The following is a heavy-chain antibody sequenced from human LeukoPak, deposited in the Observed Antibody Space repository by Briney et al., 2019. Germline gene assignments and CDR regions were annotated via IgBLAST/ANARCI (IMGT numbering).Heavy chain of an antibody. CDR1: GFTFNNYA. V-gene: IGHV3-23*01. J-gene: IGHJ4*02. CDR3: VTQVGTTTQYFDY. D-gene: IGHD1-26*01. CDR2: ISGGGRST. Sequence: GGSLRLSCAASGFTFNNYAMSWVRQAPGKGLEWVSGISGGGRSTYYADSVKGHFTISRDNSKNTLYLQMDSLRAEDTAVYYCVTQVGTTTQYFDYWGQGTLVTVSS.